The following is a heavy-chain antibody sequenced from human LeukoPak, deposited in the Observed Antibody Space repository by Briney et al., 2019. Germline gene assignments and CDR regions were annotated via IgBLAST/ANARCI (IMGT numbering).Heavy chain of an antibody. CDR1: GYTFTSYY. CDR3: AREPRPVGATSFGYYFDY. CDR2: ITPSGGTT. V-gene: IGHV1-46*01. J-gene: IGHJ4*02. Sequence: GASVKVSCEASGYTFTSYYIHWVRQAPGQGLEWMGIITPSGGTTVYAQNFQGRVIMTRDTSTSTVHMDLSSLRSEDAAVYYCAREPRPVGATSFGYYFDYWGQGTLVTVSS. D-gene: IGHD1-26*01.